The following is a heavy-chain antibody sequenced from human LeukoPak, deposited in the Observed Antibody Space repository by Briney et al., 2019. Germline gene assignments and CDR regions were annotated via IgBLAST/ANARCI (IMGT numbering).Heavy chain of an antibody. V-gene: IGHV3-30-3*01. J-gene: IGHJ3*02. CDR1: GFTFSSYA. Sequence: GRSLRLSCAASGFTFSSYAMHWVRQAPGKGQEWVAVISYDGSNKYYADSVKGRFTISRDNSKNTLYLQMNSLRAEDTAVYYCAREEIAAAYAFDIWGQGTMVTVSS. CDR3: AREEIAAAYAFDI. CDR2: ISYDGSNK. D-gene: IGHD6-13*01.